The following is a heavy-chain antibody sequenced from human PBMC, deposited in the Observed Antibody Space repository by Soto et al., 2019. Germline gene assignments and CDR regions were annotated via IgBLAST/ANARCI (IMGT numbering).Heavy chain of an antibody. CDR2: VYYTGST. CDR1: GGSISGSY. Sequence: SETLSLTCSVSGGSISGSYWSWIRQSPGKGLEWLGYVYYTGSTNYSPSLRSRVSISVDTSKNQFSLKLSSVTAADTAVYYCAREGPPVNLFDYWGQGTLVTVSS. CDR3: AREGPPVNLFDY. J-gene: IGHJ4*02. V-gene: IGHV4-59*01. D-gene: IGHD4-4*01.